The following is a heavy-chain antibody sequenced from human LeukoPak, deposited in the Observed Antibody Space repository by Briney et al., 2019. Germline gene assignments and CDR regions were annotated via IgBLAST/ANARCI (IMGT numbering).Heavy chain of an antibody. J-gene: IGHJ4*02. Sequence: GGSLRLSRAASGFTFSRYAMSCVPQAPGKGREGFSAISGSGGSTYYAASVKGRFTISRDNSKNTLYLQMNSLRAEDTAVYYCAKGSGWYRIDVDYWGQRTLVTVHS. D-gene: IGHD6-19*01. CDR1: GFTFSRYA. V-gene: IGHV3-23*01. CDR3: AKGSGWYRIDVDY. CDR2: ISGSGGST.